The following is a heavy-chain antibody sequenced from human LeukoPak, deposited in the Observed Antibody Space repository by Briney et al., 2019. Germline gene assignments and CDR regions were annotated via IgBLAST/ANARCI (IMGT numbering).Heavy chain of an antibody. CDR3: ARDGRDNYDYALGEVDY. V-gene: IGHV1-69*04. CDR1: GGTFSSYA. J-gene: IGHJ4*02. Sequence: GASVKVSCTASGGTFSSYAISWVRQAPGQGLEWMGRIIPILGIANYAQKSQGRVTITADKSTSTAYMELSSLRSEDTAVYYCARDGRDNYDYALGEVDYWGQGTLVTVSS. D-gene: IGHD3-16*01. CDR2: IIPILGIA.